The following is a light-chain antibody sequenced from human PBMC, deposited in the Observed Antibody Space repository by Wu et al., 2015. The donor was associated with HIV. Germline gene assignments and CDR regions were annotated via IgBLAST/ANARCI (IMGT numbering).Light chain of an antibody. CDR2: AAS. V-gene: IGKV3-20*01. J-gene: IGKJ5*01. CDR1: QSVSSSY. Sequence: DIVLTQSPGTLSLSPGERATLSCRASQSVSSSYLAWYQQKPGQAPRLLIYAASTRASGVPDTFSGSGSGTEFTLTISSLRSEDFGVYYCQQYDRWPLTFGQGTRLEIK. CDR3: QQYDRWPLT.